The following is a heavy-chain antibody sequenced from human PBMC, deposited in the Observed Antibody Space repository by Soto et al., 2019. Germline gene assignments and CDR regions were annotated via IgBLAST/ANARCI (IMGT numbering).Heavy chain of an antibody. CDR2: MDPNSGIT. V-gene: IGHV1-8*01. Sequence: ASVKVSCKASGYTFTTYDINWVRQATGQGLEWMGWMDPNSGITGYAQKFQGRVTMTRNTSISTAYLELSSLRSEDTAVYYCVRARRWGQGTLVTVSS. CDR1: GYTFTTYD. CDR3: VRARR. J-gene: IGHJ4*02.